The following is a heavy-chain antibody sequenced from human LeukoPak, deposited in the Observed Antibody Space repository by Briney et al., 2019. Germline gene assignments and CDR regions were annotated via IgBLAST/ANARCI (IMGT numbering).Heavy chain of an antibody. Sequence: PGGSLRLSCAASGFTVSSNYMSWVRQAPGKGLEWVSVIYSGGSTYYADSVKGRFTISRDNSKNTLYLQMNSLRAEDTAVYYCARHPEPGYCSSTSCQESYFDYWGQGTLVTVSS. CDR1: GFTVSSNY. J-gene: IGHJ4*02. V-gene: IGHV3-66*04. D-gene: IGHD2-2*01. CDR2: IYSGGST. CDR3: ARHPEPGYCSSTSCQESYFDY.